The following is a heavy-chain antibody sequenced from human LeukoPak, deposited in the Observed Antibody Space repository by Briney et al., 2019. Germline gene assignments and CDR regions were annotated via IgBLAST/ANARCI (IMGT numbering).Heavy chain of an antibody. Sequence: ASVKVSCKASGYTFTSYGISWVRQAPGQGLEWMGWISAYNGNTNYAQKFQGRVTITADESTSTAYMELSSLRSEDTAVYYCARDGLDVVGATYYYYMDVWGKGTTVTVSS. D-gene: IGHD1-26*01. CDR1: GYTFTSYG. CDR2: ISAYNGNT. J-gene: IGHJ6*03. V-gene: IGHV1-18*01. CDR3: ARDGLDVVGATYYYYMDV.